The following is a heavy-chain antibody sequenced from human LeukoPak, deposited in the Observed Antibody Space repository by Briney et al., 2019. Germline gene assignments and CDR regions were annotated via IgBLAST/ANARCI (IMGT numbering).Heavy chain of an antibody. D-gene: IGHD5-24*01. V-gene: IGHV1-8*01. CDR1: GYTFINYD. Sequence: ASVKVSCKASGYTFINYDINWVRQATGQGLEWMGWMNPNSGNTGYAQKFHGRVTMTRNTSTNTAYMELSSLRSDDTAVYYCARTLQDSWGQGTLVTVSS. J-gene: IGHJ4*02. CDR2: MNPNSGNT. CDR3: ARTLQDS.